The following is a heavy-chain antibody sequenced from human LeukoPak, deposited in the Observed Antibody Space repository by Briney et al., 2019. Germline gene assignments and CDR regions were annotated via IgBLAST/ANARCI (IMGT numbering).Heavy chain of an antibody. D-gene: IGHD2-2*01. J-gene: IGHJ5*02. CDR1: GFTFSSYA. Sequence: GGSLRLSCAASGFTFSSYAMSWVRQAPEKGLEWVSAISGSGGSTYYADSVKGRFTISRDNFKNTLYLQMNSLRAEDTAVYYCAKDRPAAMLGDNWFDPWGQGTLVTVSS. V-gene: IGHV3-23*01. CDR2: ISGSGGST. CDR3: AKDRPAAMLGDNWFDP.